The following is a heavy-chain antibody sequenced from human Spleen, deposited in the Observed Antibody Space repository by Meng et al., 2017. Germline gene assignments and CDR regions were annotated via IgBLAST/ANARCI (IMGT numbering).Heavy chain of an antibody. CDR1: GFTFSSYW. V-gene: IGHV3-7*01. CDR3: ARFIDSDAFDI. CDR2: IKQDGSEK. J-gene: IGHJ3*02. D-gene: IGHD3-9*01. Sequence: GESLKISCAASGFTFSSYWMSWVRQAPGKGLEWVANIKQDGSEKYYVDSVKGRFTISRDNAKNSLYLQMNSLRAEDTAVYYCARFIDSDAFDIWGQGTMVTVSS.